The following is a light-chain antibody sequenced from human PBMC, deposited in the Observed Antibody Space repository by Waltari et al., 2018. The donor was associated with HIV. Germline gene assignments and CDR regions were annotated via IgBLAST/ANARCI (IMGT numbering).Light chain of an antibody. CDR3: NSRDSSGNIWV. CDR2: GKN. CDR1: SLRSYY. V-gene: IGLV3-19*01. Sequence: SSELTQDPAVSVALGQTVRITCQGDSLRSYYASWYQQKPGQAPLLVIYGKNNRPSGIPDRFSGSSSGNTASLTITGAQAEDEADYYCNSRDSSGNIWVFGGGTKLTVL. J-gene: IGLJ2*01.